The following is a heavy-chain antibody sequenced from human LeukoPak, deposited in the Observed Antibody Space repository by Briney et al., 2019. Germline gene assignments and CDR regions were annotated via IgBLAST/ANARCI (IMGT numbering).Heavy chain of an antibody. CDR3: AREMERRIPD. J-gene: IGHJ4*02. D-gene: IGHD1-1*01. CDR1: GFSISMGYY. V-gene: IGHV4-38-2*02. Sequence: SETLSLTCAVSGFSISMGYYWVWIRQPAGQGLEWIGSIHPSGTTFYNSSLNSRVTMSIDAPKNQFSLRLSLVTAADTAVYFCAREMERRIPDGGQEPRVTVSS. CDR2: IHPSGTT.